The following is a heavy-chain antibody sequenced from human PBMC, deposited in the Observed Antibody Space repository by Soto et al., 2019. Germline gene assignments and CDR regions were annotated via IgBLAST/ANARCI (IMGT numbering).Heavy chain of an antibody. CDR1: GGSISSYY. CDR2: ISYSGST. Sequence: SETLSLTCTVSGGSISSYYWSWIRQPPGKGLEWIGYISYSGSTNYNPSLKSRVTISVDTSKNQFSLKLSSVTAADTAVYYCARVAIFGSASGYCYGMDVWGQGTTVTVSS. J-gene: IGHJ6*02. CDR3: ARVAIFGSASGYCYGMDV. V-gene: IGHV4-59*01. D-gene: IGHD3-3*01.